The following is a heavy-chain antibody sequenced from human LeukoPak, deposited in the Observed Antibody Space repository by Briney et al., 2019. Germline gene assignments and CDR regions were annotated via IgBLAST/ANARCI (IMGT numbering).Heavy chain of an antibody. CDR3: VIGDYGDYTPFDY. V-gene: IGHV3-53*01. Sequence: GGSLRLSCAASGFTLSSNYMSWVRQAPGKALEWGSVRYSGGRTDYSAAVTGRFTISRDNSKNTLYLQINRLRAEDTAVYYCVIGDYGDYTPFDYWGQGTLVTVSS. CDR2: RYSGGRT. CDR1: GFTLSSNY. J-gene: IGHJ4*02. D-gene: IGHD4-17*01.